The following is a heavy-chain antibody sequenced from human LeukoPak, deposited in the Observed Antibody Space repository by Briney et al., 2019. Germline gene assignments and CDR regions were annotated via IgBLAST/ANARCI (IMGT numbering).Heavy chain of an antibody. CDR2: INPNSGGT. D-gene: IGHD6-19*01. CDR1: GYTFTGYY. J-gene: IGHJ5*02. Sequence: ASVKVSCKASGYTFTGYYMHWVRQAPGQGLEWMGWINPNSGGTNYAQKFQGRVTMTRDTSISTAYMELSRLRSDDTAVYYYATSEQWLVLDWFDPWRQGTLVTVSS. CDR3: ATSEQWLVLDWFDP. V-gene: IGHV1-2*02.